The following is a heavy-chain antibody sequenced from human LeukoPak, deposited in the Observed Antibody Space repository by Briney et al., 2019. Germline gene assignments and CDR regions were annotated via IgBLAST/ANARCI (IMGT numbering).Heavy chain of an antibody. CDR2: IYYSGST. Sequence: PSETLSLTCTVSGGSISSSSYYWGWIRQPPGKGLEWIGSIYYSGSTYYNPSLKSRVTISVDTSKNQFSLKLSSVTAADTAVYXXXXXXXXXRLVRGVHFDYWGQGTLVTVSS. CDR3: XXXXXXXRLVRGVHFDY. J-gene: IGHJ4*02. CDR1: GGSISSSSYY. D-gene: IGHD3-10*01. V-gene: IGHV4-39*01.